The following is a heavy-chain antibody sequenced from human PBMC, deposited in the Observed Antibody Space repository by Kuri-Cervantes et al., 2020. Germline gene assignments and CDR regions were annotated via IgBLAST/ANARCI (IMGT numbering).Heavy chain of an antibody. CDR2: ISYDGSNK. CDR1: GFTFSSYA. J-gene: IGHJ4*02. Sequence: GESLKISCAASGFTFSSYAMHWVRQAPGKGLEWVAVISYDGSNKYYADSVKGRFTISRDNSKNTLYLQMNSLRAEDTAGYYCARDVLRYLDYWGQGTLVTVSS. D-gene: IGHD3-9*01. V-gene: IGHV3-30-3*01. CDR3: ARDVLRYLDY.